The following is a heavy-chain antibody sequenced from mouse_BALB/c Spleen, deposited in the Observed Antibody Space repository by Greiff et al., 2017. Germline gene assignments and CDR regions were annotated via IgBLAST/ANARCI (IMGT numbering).Heavy chain of an antibody. J-gene: IGHJ4*01. CDR1: GFNIKDTY. CDR3: ARYYDYDAYAMDY. D-gene: IGHD2-4*01. CDR2: IDPANGNT. Sequence: VQLQQSGAELVKPGASVKLSCTASGFNIKDTYMHWVKQRPEQGLEWIGRIDPANGNTKYDPKFQGKATITADTSSNTAYLQLSSLTSEDTAVYYCARYYDYDAYAMDYWGQGTSVTVSS. V-gene: IGHV14-3*02.